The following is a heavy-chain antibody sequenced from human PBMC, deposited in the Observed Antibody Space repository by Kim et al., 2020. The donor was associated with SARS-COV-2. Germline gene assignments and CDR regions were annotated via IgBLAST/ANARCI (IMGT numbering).Heavy chain of an antibody. CDR2: IDTNTGKS. Sequence: ASVKVSCKASGYNFIAYSIHWVRQAPGQGFEWLGWIDTNTGKSTSAQGFTGRFVLSSDTSVGTAYLQINSLQADDNAFYYCARGGGSGYLLDVWGQGTLV. J-gene: IGHJ4*02. V-gene: IGHV7-4-1*02. CDR3: ARGGGSGYLLDV. D-gene: IGHD5-12*01. CDR1: GYNFIAYS.